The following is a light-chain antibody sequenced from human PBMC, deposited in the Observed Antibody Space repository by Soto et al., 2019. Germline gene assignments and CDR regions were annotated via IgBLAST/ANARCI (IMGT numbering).Light chain of an antibody. V-gene: IGLV1-47*01. CDR2: MTN. Sequence: QSVLTQPPSASGTPGQTVTISCSGGWYNIGKNLGYWYQQLPGTAPKLLIYMTNQRPSGVPDRFSGSKSGSSASLAVSGLRSEDEAVYDCAAWDDSLRAWVFGGGTPVTVL. CDR3: AAWDDSLRAWV. CDR1: WYNIGKNL. J-gene: IGLJ3*02.